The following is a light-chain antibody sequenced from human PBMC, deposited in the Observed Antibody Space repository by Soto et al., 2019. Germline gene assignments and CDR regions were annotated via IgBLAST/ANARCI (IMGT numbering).Light chain of an antibody. CDR3: QQYNSYSIT. V-gene: IGKV1-5*03. Sequence: DIQMTQSPSSLSASVGDRVTITCRASQSISSWLAWYQQKPGKAPKLLIYKASSLESGVPSRFSGSGSGTEFTLTISSLQPDDFATYYCQQYNSYSITFGQGTRLAI. CDR2: KAS. J-gene: IGKJ5*01. CDR1: QSISSW.